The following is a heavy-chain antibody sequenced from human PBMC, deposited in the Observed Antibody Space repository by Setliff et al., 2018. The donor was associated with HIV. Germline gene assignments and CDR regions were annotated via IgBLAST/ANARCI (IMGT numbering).Heavy chain of an antibody. CDR2: IYPNSGDT. V-gene: IGHV1-2*02. Sequence: ASVKVSCKASGYTFTGHYIHWVRQAPGQGLEWMGWIYPNSGDTKYAQKFQGRVTMTRDTSISTAYMELSWLSSDDTAVYYCARDRPGDGGNYQIDYWGQGTLVTVSS. CDR3: ARDRPGDGGNYQIDY. J-gene: IGHJ4*02. CDR1: GYTFTGHY. D-gene: IGHD4-4*01.